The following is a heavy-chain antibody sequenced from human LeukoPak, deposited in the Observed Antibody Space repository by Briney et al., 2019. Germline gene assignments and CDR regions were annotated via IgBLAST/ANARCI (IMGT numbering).Heavy chain of an antibody. V-gene: IGHV1-18*01. CDR3: AREWLTTVTTNGMDV. CDR2: ISAYNGNT. J-gene: IGHJ6*02. D-gene: IGHD4-17*01. Sequence: ASVTVSCKPSGYTFTSYGISWVRQAPGQGLEWMGWISAYNGNTNYAQKLQGRVTMTTDTSTSTAYMELRSLRSDDTAVYYCAREWLTTVTTNGMDVWGQGTTVTVSS. CDR1: GYTFTSYG.